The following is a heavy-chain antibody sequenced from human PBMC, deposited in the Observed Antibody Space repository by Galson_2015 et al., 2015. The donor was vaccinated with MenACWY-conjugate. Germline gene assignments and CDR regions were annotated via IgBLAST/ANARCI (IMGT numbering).Heavy chain of an antibody. V-gene: IGHV3-74*01. CDR1: GFAFSSYW. CDR3: ARLGGNYRPASHLAY. CDR2: INSDGRST. Sequence: SLRLSCAASGFAFSSYWMHWVRQAPGKGLVWVSRINSDGRSTSYADSVKGRFTISRDNAKNTLYLQMNSLRAEDTAVYYCARLGGNYRPASHLAYCGQGTLVTVTS. D-gene: IGHD1-26*01. J-gene: IGHJ4*02.